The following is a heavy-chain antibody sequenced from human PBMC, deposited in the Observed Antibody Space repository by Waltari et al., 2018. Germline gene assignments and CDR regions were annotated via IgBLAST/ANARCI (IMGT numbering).Heavy chain of an antibody. CDR1: GGTFSNYT. CDR2: IIPIFGTS. V-gene: IGHV1-69*14. J-gene: IGHJ3*02. CDR3: AGDDIIAFDI. D-gene: IGHD3-10*01. Sequence: QVQLVQSGAEVKKPGSSVKVSCKASGGTFSNYTISWVRQAPGQGLEWMGGIIPIFGTSNFAHKFQGSVTITADKSTSTAYMELSSLRSEDTAIYYCAGDDIIAFDIWGQGTMVTVSS.